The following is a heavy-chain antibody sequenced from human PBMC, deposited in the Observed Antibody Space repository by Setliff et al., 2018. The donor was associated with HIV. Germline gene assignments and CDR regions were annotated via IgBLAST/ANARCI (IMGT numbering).Heavy chain of an antibody. CDR2: IHPSGGST. J-gene: IGHJ4*02. D-gene: IGHD3-9*01. CDR3: AGSILTGYYTFGADY. Sequence: ASVKVSCKASGYTFTSYYIHWVRQAPGQGLEWMGVIHPSGGSTSYAQSFQDRVTMTRDTSTSTVYMELRSLRSEAGALYYCAGSILTGYYTFGADYWGQGTLVTVSS. V-gene: IGHV1-46*01. CDR1: GYTFTSYY.